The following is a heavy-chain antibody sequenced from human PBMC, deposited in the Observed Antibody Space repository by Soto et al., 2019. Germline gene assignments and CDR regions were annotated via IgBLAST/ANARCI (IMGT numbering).Heavy chain of an antibody. D-gene: IGHD6-6*01. Sequence: SETRSLTCAVSVVSLTIGNCWTSVRQSPRRGLEYIGEIFHDGTANYYPSFERRVAMSVDTSRNQFSLKLTSVTAADTAVYFCARLVYDTRLNYMYFDFWGPGTLVTVSS. J-gene: IGHJ4*02. V-gene: IGHV4-4*02. CDR3: ARLVYDTRLNYMYFDF. CDR1: VVSLTIGNC. CDR2: IFHDGTA.